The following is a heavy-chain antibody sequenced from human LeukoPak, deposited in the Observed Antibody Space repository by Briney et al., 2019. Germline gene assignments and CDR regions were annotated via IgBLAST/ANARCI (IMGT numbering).Heavy chain of an antibody. D-gene: IGHD3-22*01. V-gene: IGHV1-2*02. Sequence: ASVKVSCKASGYTFTGYYMHWVRQAPGQGLEWMGWINANSGGTNYAQKFQGRVTMTRDTSISTAYMELSRLRSDDTAVYYCARDGYYDSSGHLFDYWGQGTLVTVSS. J-gene: IGHJ4*02. CDR2: INANSGGT. CDR1: GYTFTGYY. CDR3: ARDGYYDSSGHLFDY.